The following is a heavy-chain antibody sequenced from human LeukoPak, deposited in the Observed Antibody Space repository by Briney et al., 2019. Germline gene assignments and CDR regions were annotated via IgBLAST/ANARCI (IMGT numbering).Heavy chain of an antibody. Sequence: GGSLRLSCAASGFTFSSYAMHWVRQAPGKGLEWVAVISYDGSNKYYADSVKGRFTISRDNSKNTLYLQMNSLRAEDTAVYYCAKDLKSLKVVVTYFDYWGQGTLVTVSS. J-gene: IGHJ4*02. CDR3: AKDLKSLKVVVTYFDY. V-gene: IGHV3-30*04. CDR1: GFTFSSYA. CDR2: ISYDGSNK. D-gene: IGHD3-22*01.